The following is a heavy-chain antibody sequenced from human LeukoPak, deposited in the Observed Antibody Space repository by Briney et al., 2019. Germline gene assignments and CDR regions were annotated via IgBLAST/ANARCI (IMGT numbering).Heavy chain of an antibody. D-gene: IGHD2-2*01. CDR1: GFTFSSYA. Sequence: GRSLRLSCAASGFTFSSYAMHWVRQAPGKGLEWVAVISYDGSNKYYADSVKGRFTISRDNSKNTLYLQMNSLRAEDTAVYYCARDIDPTGLVPAAMLGYWGQGTLVTVSS. V-gene: IGHV3-30*04. CDR3: ARDIDPTGLVPAAMLGY. J-gene: IGHJ4*02. CDR2: ISYDGSNK.